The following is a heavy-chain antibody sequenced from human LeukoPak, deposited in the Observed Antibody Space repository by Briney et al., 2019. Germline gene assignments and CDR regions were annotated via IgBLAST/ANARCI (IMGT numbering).Heavy chain of an antibody. CDR2: IIPIFGTA. V-gene: IGHV1-69*05. Sequence: GSSVKVSCKASGGTFSSYAISWVRQAPGQGLEWMGRIIPIFGTANYAQKFQGRATITTDESTSTAYMELSSLRSEDTAVYYCARDYTPRDGYEWYDYWGQGTLVTVSS. D-gene: IGHD5-24*01. CDR1: GGTFSSYA. CDR3: ARDYTPRDGYEWYDY. J-gene: IGHJ4*02.